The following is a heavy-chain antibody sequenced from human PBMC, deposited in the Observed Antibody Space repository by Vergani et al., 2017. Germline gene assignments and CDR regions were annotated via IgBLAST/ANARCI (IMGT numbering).Heavy chain of an antibody. Sequence: QVQLVQSGAEVKKPGASVKVSCKASGYTFTSYYMHWVRQAPGQGLEWMGIINPSGGSTSYAQKFQGRVTMTRDTSTSTVYMELSSLRSEATAVYYCARDIVVVPAAMINGMAVWGQGTTVTVSS. CDR2: INPSGGST. D-gene: IGHD2-2*01. J-gene: IGHJ6*02. CDR1: GYTFTSYY. V-gene: IGHV1-46*03. CDR3: ARDIVVVPAAMINGMAV.